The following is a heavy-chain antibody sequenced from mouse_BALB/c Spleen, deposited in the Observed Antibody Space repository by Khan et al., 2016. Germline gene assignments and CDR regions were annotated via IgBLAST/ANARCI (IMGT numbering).Heavy chain of an antibody. CDR3: ARAHYDCIVGFGC. J-gene: IGHJ3*01. CDR1: GFNIKDTY. D-gene: IGHD2-4*01. CDR2: IDPANGNT. V-gene: IGHV14-3*02. Sequence: VQLQQPGAELVKPGASVKLSCTASGFNIKDTYMHWVKQRPEQGLEWIGRIDPANGNTKYDPKFQGKATITADTSSNTAYPQISSLTSEDTAVYSSARAHYDCIVGFGCWGQGTLFTVSA.